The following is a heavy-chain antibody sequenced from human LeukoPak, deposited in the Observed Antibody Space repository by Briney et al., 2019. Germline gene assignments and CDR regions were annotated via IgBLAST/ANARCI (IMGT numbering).Heavy chain of an antibody. CDR1: GGTFSRYA. V-gene: IGHV1-69*01. Sequence: SVKVSCKASGGTFSRYAISWVRQAPGQGLEWMGGIIPIFGTANYAQKFQGRVTITADESTSTAYMELSSLRSEDTAVYYCAREGGYSGYDYYYYGMDVWGQGTTVTVSS. D-gene: IGHD5-12*01. CDR2: IIPIFGTA. CDR3: AREGGYSGYDYYYYGMDV. J-gene: IGHJ6*02.